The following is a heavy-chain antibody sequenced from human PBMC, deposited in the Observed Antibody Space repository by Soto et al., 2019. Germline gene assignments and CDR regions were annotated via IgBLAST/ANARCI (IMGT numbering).Heavy chain of an antibody. Sequence: GGSLRLSCAASGFTFSSYSMNWVRQAPGKGLEWVSSISSSSSYIYYADSVKGRFTISRDNAKNSLYLQMNSLRAEDTAVYYCARTPVGAQVFDYWGQGTLVTVPS. V-gene: IGHV3-21*01. J-gene: IGHJ4*02. CDR1: GFTFSSYS. CDR3: ARTPVGAQVFDY. CDR2: ISSSSSYI. D-gene: IGHD1-26*01.